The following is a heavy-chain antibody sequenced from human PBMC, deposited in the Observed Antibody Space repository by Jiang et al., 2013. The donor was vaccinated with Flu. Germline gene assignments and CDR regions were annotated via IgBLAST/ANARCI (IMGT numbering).Heavy chain of an antibody. CDR2: IWYDGSNK. CDR3: ARPSFYGSGSYYNVQAFDI. D-gene: IGHD3-10*01. J-gene: IGHJ3*02. V-gene: IGHV3-33*01. CDR1: GFTFSSYG. Sequence: RSLRLSCAASGFTFSSYGMHWVRQAPGKGLEWVAVIWYDGSNKYYADSVKGRFTISRDNSKNTLYLQMNSLRAEDTAVYYCARPSFYGSGSYYNVQAFDIWGQGTMVTVSS.